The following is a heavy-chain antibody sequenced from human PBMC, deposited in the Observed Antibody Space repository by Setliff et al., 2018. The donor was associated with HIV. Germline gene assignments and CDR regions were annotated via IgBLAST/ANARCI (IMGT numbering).Heavy chain of an antibody. D-gene: IGHD3-3*01. V-gene: IGHV1-8*02. Sequence: ASVKVSCKASGYTFSTYDINWVRQATGQGLEWMGWMNPNSGNTGSADKFQGRVSMTRNTSINTAYMDLSSLRSEDTAMYYCASRYYNFWSGYTDAFDIWGQGTMVTVSS. CDR1: GYTFSTYD. CDR2: MNPNSGNT. CDR3: ASRYYNFWSGYTDAFDI. J-gene: IGHJ3*02.